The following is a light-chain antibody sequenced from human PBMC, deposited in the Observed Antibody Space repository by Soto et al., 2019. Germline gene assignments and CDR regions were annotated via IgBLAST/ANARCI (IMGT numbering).Light chain of an antibody. CDR2: KAS. Sequence: DIQMTQSPSTLSASVGDRDTITCRASQSISSWLAWYQQKPGKAPKLLIYKASSLESGVPSRFSGSGSGTEFTLTISSRQPDDFATYYCQQYNSYWTFGQGTKVEIK. CDR1: QSISSW. J-gene: IGKJ1*01. V-gene: IGKV1-5*03. CDR3: QQYNSYWT.